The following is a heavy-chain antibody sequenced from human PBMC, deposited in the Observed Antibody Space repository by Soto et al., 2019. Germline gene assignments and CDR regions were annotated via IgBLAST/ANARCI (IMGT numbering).Heavy chain of an antibody. D-gene: IGHD1-20*01. CDR3: ARITGRHLDY. CDR1: SGSISVTNVF. CDR2: VDYSGTA. Sequence: SETLSLTCTVSSGSISVTNVFWGWVRQPPGKCLEWIGNVDYSGTAYFSPSLATRVTFXXXTXXXXXSLTLXXVTXADTAVYYCARITGRHLDYWGQGILVTVSS. J-gene: IGHJ4*02. V-gene: IGHV4-39*01.